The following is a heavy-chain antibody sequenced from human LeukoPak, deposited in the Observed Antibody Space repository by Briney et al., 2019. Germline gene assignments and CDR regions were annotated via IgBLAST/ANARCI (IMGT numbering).Heavy chain of an antibody. CDR2: IWYDGSNK. CDR3: AKDYSVVAATPPYDY. Sequence: GGSLRLSCAASGFTFSGYGMHWVRQAPGKGLEWVAVIWYDGSNKYYADSVKGRFTISRDNSKNTLYLQMNSLRAEDTAVYYCAKDYSVVAATPPYDYWGQGTLATVSS. D-gene: IGHD2-15*01. V-gene: IGHV3-33*06. CDR1: GFTFSGYG. J-gene: IGHJ4*02.